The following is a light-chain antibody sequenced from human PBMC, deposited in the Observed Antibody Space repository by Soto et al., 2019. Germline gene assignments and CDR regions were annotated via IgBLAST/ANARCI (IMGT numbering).Light chain of an antibody. CDR1: SGHSSYI. Sequence: QSVLTQSSSASASLGSSVKLTCTLSSGHSSYIIACHQQQPGKAPRYLMKLEGSGSYHKGSGVPDRFSGSSTGADRYLTISILHFEDEPDYYCETWDFNPRVFGGGTKVTVL. CDR3: ETWDFNPRV. CDR2: LEGSGSY. J-gene: IGLJ2*01. V-gene: IGLV4-60*02.